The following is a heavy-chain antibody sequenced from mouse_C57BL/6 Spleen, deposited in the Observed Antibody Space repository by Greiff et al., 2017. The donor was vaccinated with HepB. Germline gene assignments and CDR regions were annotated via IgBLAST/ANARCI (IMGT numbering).Heavy chain of an antibody. V-gene: IGHV5-12*01. J-gene: IGHJ3*01. CDR3: ATPGAY. CDR2: ISNGGGST. CDR1: GFTFSDYY. Sequence: DVKLVESGGGLVQPGGSLKLSCAASGFTFSDYYMYWVRQTPEKRLEWVAYISNGGGSTYYPDTVKGRFTISRDNAKNTLYLQMSRLKSEDTAMYYCATPGAYWGQGTLVTVSA.